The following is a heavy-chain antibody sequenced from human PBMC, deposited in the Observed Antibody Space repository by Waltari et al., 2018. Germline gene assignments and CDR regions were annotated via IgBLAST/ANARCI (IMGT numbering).Heavy chain of an antibody. J-gene: IGHJ6*02. CDR1: GGSISSYY. D-gene: IGHD3-3*01. CDR2: TYYSGST. Sequence: QVQLQESGPGLVKPSETLSLTCTVSGGSISSYYCSWIRPPPAQGLERIGYTYYSGSTNYNPSLKSRVTISVDTSKNQFSLKLSSVTAADTAVYYCARDGLGTYYDFWSGYSGRLYYYYGMDVWGQGTTVTVSS. CDR3: ARDGLGTYYDFWSGYSGRLYYYYGMDV. V-gene: IGHV4-59*01.